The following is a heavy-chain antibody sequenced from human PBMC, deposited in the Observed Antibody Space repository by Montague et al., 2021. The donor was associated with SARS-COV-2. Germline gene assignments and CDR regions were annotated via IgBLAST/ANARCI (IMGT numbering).Heavy chain of an antibody. CDR2: ISATGGST. CDR3: AKDRRIVGATGGEFDY. J-gene: IGHJ4*02. V-gene: IGHV3-23*01. CDR1: GFTFSSYA. D-gene: IGHD1-26*01. Sequence: SLRLSCAASGFTFSSYAMSWVRQAPGRGLEWVSSISATGGSTYYADSVRGRFTISRDNSKNTLYLQMNILRAEDTAVYFCAKDRRIVGATGGEFDYWGQGTLVTVSS.